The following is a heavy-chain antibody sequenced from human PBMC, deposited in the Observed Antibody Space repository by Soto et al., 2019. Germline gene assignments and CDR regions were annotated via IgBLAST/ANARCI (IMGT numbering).Heavy chain of an antibody. Sequence: QLQLQESGSGLVRPSETLSLTCTVSGGSISSGGDSCSWIRQAPGKGLEWIGYIYHSGSAIYNPSLTSRVTMSADRSKNQCSLRLNSVTAADTAVYYCARAQIPHWFDPWGQGILVTVSP. D-gene: IGHD2-21*01. CDR1: GGSISSGGDS. CDR2: IYHSGSA. J-gene: IGHJ5*02. V-gene: IGHV4-30-2*01. CDR3: ARAQIPHWFDP.